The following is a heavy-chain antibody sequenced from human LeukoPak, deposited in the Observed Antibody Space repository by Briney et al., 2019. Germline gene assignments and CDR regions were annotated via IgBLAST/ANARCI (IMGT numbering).Heavy chain of an antibody. Sequence: GLEWIGEINHSGSTNYNPSLKSRVTISVDTSKNQFSLKLSSVTAADTAVYYCAREFSRDPWGQGTLVTVSS. J-gene: IGHJ5*02. V-gene: IGHV4-34*01. CDR2: INHSGST. CDR3: AREFSRDP.